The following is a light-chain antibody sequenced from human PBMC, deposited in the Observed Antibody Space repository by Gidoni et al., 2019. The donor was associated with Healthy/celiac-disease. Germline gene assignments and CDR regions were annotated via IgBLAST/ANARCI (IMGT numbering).Light chain of an antibody. V-gene: IGKV1-39*01. CDR1: QSISNY. Sequence: DIQMTQSPSSLSASVGDRVTITCRASQSISNYLNWYQQKPGKAPKLLIYAASSLQSGVPSRFSGSGSGTDFTITISSLQPEDFATYYCQQSYSTPWTFGQXTKVEIK. J-gene: IGKJ1*01. CDR3: QQSYSTPWT. CDR2: AAS.